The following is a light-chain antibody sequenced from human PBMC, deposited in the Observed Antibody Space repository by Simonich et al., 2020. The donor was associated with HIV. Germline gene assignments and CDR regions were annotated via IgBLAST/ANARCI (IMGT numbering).Light chain of an antibody. CDR3: QQSYSTPYT. CDR2: AAS. CDR1: QSISSY. Sequence: DIQMTQSPSSLSASVGDRVTITCRASQSISSYLNWYQQKPGKAPKLLIYAASRLQSGVPSRFSGSGSGIDFTLTISSLQPEDFATYYCQQSYSTPYTFGQGTKLEIK. V-gene: IGKV1-39*01. J-gene: IGKJ2*01.